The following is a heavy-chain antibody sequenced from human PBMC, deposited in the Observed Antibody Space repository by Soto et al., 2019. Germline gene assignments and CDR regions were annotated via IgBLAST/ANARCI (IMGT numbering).Heavy chain of an antibody. V-gene: IGHV1-2*02. CDR3: ARDDVNLKMYEHITAFDY. D-gene: IGHD3-9*01. CDR1: GYTFTGYY. CDR2: INPNSGGT. J-gene: IGHJ4*02. Sequence: ASVKVSCKASGYTFTGYYMHWVRQAPGQGLEWMGWINPNSGGTNYAQKFQGRVTMTRDTSISTAYMELSRLRSDDTAVYYCARDDVNLKMYEHITAFDYWGQGTLVTVSS.